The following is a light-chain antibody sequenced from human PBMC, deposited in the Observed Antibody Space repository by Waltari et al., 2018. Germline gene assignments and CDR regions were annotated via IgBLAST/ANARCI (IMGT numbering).Light chain of an antibody. J-gene: IGKJ5*01. V-gene: IGKV3-20*01. CDR2: ETS. CDR1: QSVSGNY. CDR3: QQYSASPHVT. Sequence: VLTQSPGTLSLSPGERVTLSCRASQSVSGNYLAWYQQQPGQSPRLLFYETSTRATGVPDRFRGSGSGTEFTLTIDRLEPEDFAVYFCQQYSASPHVTFGQGTRLEIK.